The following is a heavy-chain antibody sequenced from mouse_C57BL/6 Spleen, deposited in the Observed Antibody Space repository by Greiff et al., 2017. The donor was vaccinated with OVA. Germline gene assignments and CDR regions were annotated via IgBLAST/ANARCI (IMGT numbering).Heavy chain of an antibody. V-gene: IGHV6-3*01. CDR1: GFTFSNYW. J-gene: IGHJ2*01. CDR2: IRLKSDNYAT. Sequence: EVQRVESGGGLVQPGGSMKLSCVASGFTFSNYWMNWVRQSPEKGLEWVAQIRLKSDNYATHYAESVKGRFTISRDDSKSSVYLQMNNLRAEDTGIYSCTPNWDVGFDYWGQGTTLTVSS. CDR3: TPNWDVGFDY. D-gene: IGHD4-1*01.